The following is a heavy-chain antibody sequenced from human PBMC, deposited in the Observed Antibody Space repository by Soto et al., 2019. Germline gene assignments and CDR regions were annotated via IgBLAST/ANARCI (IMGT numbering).Heavy chain of an antibody. CDR2: IYYSGST. Sequence: SETLSLTCTVSGGSISSGDYYWSWIRQPPGKGLEWIGYIYYSGSTYYNPSLKSRVTISVDTSKNQFSLNLSSVTAADTAMYYCARQQYGDYVEMNWFDPWGQGTLVTVSS. J-gene: IGHJ5*02. V-gene: IGHV4-30-4*01. D-gene: IGHD4-17*01. CDR3: ARQQYGDYVEMNWFDP. CDR1: GGSISSGDYY.